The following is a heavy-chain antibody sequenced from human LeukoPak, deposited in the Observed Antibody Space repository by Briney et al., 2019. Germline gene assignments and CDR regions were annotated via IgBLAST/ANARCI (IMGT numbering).Heavy chain of an antibody. CDR1: GYTLTELS. CDR2: FDPEDGET. Sequence: ASVKVSCKVSGYTLTELSMHWVRQAPGKGLEWMGGFDPEDGETIYAQKFQGRVTMTEDTSTDTAYMELSSLRSEDTAVYYCATGQYSSSAYYFDYWGQGTLVTVSS. CDR3: ATGQYSSSAYYFDY. D-gene: IGHD6-6*01. J-gene: IGHJ4*02. V-gene: IGHV1-24*01.